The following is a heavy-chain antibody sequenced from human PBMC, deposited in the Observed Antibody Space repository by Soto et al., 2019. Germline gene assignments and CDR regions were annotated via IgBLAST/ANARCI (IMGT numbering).Heavy chain of an antibody. CDR3: ARQSTMTGNYFFDY. V-gene: IGHV4-31*03. Sequence: SETLSLTCPVSGDSISSRGFYWNWIRHLPGKGLEWIGYISYSGATYDNPSLKSRLTISMDTSNNHFSLNLTSVTAADTAGYYCARQSTMTGNYFFDYCAPGTLVTVSS. CDR1: GDSISSRGFY. J-gene: IGHJ4*02. CDR2: ISYSGAT. D-gene: IGHD3-9*01.